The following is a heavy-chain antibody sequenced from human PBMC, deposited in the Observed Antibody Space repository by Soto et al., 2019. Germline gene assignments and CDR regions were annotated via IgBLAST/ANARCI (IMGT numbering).Heavy chain of an antibody. CDR3: ARGGWSMDS. CDR2: IHYSGST. D-gene: IGHD6-19*01. J-gene: IGHJ4*02. Sequence: QVQLQESGPGLEKPSETLSLTCSVSGDSISSTYWSWLRQSPGKGLEWIGYIHYSGSTNYNPSLESRVTISVDTSVNQFSLRLSSVTAADTAVYYCARGGWSMDSWGRGTLVTVSS. CDR1: GDSISSTY. V-gene: IGHV4-59*01.